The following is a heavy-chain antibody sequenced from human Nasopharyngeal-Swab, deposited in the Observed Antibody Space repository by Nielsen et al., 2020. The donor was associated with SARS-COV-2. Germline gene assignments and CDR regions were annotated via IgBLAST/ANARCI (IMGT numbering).Heavy chain of an antibody. D-gene: IGHD3-3*01. Sequence: GESLKISCTASGFTFGDYAVSWVRQAPGKGLEWVGFIRSKAYGGTTEYAASVKGRFTISRDDSKSIAYLQMNSLKTEDTAVYYCTRLGGGRAFDIWGQGTMVTVSS. J-gene: IGHJ3*02. CDR1: GFTFGDYA. V-gene: IGHV3-49*04. CDR3: TRLGGGRAFDI. CDR2: IRSKAYGGTT.